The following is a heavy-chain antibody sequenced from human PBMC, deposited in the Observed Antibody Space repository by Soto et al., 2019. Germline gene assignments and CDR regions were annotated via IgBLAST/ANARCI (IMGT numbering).Heavy chain of an antibody. J-gene: IGHJ4*02. Sequence: EVQLVESGGGLVQHGGSLRLSCAASGFSFSTYDMHWGRQATGKGLEWVSGLGTAGDTYYPDSVKGQFTISRDNAKNSVYLQMNGLRDGDTAVYYCARSGSGTYYRDQWGQGTLVTVS. CDR2: LGTAGDT. CDR3: ARSGSGTYYRDQ. D-gene: IGHD1-26*01. V-gene: IGHV3-13*04. CDR1: GFSFSTYD.